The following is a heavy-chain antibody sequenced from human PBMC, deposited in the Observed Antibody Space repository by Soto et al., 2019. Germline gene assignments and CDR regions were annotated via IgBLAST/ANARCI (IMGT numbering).Heavy chain of an antibody. CDR2: IYYSGST. J-gene: IGHJ4*02. CDR3: ARLAERRVKQQLNEY. V-gene: IGHV4-39*01. CDR1: RGSISSSSYY. Sequence: QLQLQESGPGLVKPSETLSLTGTVSRGSISSSSYYWGWIRQPPGKGLEWIGSIYYSGSTYYNPSLKSRVTKSEDPSRNQVSLKGSSATAADTAVYYWARLAERRVKQQLNEYWGQGTLVIFSS. D-gene: IGHD6-13*01.